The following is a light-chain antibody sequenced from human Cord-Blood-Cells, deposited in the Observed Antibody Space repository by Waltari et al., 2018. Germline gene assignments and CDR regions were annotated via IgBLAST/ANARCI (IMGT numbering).Light chain of an antibody. CDR1: QSVSSSY. Sequence: EIVLTHSPGTLSLPPGERATLSCRASQSVSSSYLAWYQQKPGQAPRLLIYGASSRATGIPDRFSGSGSGTDFTLTISRLEPEDFAVYYCQQYGSSPRTFGQGTKVEIK. CDR2: GAS. CDR3: QQYGSSPRT. J-gene: IGKJ1*01. V-gene: IGKV3-20*01.